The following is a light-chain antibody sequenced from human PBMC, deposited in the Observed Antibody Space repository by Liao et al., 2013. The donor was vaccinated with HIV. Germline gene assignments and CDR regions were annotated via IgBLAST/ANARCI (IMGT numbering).Light chain of an antibody. Sequence: SYALTQTPSVSVSPGQTASIACSGHTLGEKSVSWYQQRPGQSPVLVIYENIRRPSGIPERFSGSNSGNTATLTISGTQAVDEADYFCQAWDRSAGDVAFGGGTKLTVL. CDR3: QAWDRSAGDVA. CDR2: ENI. CDR1: TLGEKS. V-gene: IGLV3-1*01. J-gene: IGLJ2*01.